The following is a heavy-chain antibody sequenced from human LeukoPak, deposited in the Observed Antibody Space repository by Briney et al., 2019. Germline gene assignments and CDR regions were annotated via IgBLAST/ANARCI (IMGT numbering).Heavy chain of an antibody. CDR1: GYTFTTYD. J-gene: IGHJ4*02. CDR3: AKNYDFLTGYAS. CDR2: VNPSSGVT. D-gene: IGHD3-9*01. V-gene: IGHV1-8*01. Sequence: ASVKVSCKAFGYTFTTYDINWVRQATGQGLEWMGWVNPSSGVTRYAQKFQGRVIMTRNTSISTAYMELSSLRSEDTAVYYCAKNYDFLTGYASWGQGTLVTVSS.